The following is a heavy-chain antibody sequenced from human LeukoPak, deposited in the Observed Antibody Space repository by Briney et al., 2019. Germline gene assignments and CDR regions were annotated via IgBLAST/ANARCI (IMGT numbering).Heavy chain of an antibody. CDR3: ASAIYLGYCSSTSCSDAFDI. CDR2: IKQDGSEK. V-gene: IGHV3-7*01. J-gene: IGHJ3*02. Sequence: GSLRLSCAASGFTFSNAWMSWVRQAPGKGLEWVANIKQDGSEKYYVDSVKGRFTISRDNAKNSLYLQMNSLRAEDTAVYYCASAIYLGYCSSTSCSDAFDIWGQGTMVTVSS. CDR1: GFTFSNAW. D-gene: IGHD2-2*01.